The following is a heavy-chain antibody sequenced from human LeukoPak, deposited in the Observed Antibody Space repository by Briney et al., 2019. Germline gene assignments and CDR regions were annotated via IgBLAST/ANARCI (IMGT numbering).Heavy chain of an antibody. Sequence: PSETLSLTCAVYGGSFSGYYWSWIRQPPGKGLEWIGEINHSGGTNYDPSLKSRVTISVDTSKKQFSLKLSSVTAADTAVYYCAREAAGRYFDLWGRGTLVTVSS. V-gene: IGHV4-34*01. CDR3: AREAAGRYFDL. CDR2: INHSGGT. D-gene: IGHD6-25*01. CDR1: GGSFSGYY. J-gene: IGHJ2*01.